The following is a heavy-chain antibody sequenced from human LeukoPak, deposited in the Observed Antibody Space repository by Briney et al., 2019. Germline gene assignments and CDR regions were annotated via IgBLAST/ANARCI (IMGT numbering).Heavy chain of an antibody. V-gene: IGHV3-7*01. D-gene: IGHD3-10*01. J-gene: IGHJ5*02. CDR1: GFTFTAYW. CDR3: ARPLMYYYGSETYFWFDP. CDR2: IKQDGSEQ. Sequence: GGSLRLSCAASGFTFTAYWMGWVRQAPGKGLEWVANIKQDGSEQYYVDSVKGRFTISRDNAKNSLSLQMNSLRAEDTAVYYCARPLMYYYGSETYFWFDPWGQGTLVTVSS.